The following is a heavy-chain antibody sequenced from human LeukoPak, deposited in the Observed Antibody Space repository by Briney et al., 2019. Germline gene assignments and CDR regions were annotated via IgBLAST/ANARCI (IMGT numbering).Heavy chain of an antibody. V-gene: IGHV4-59*01. CDR2: IYYSGST. Sequence: SSETLSLTCTVSGGSISSYYWSWIRQPPGKGLEWIGYIYYSGSTNYNPPLKSRVTISVGTSKNQFSLKLSSVTAADTAVYYCARGVVIAPQTFDYWGQGTLVTVSS. CDR1: GGSISSYY. CDR3: ARGVVIAPQTFDY. J-gene: IGHJ4*02. D-gene: IGHD2-21*01.